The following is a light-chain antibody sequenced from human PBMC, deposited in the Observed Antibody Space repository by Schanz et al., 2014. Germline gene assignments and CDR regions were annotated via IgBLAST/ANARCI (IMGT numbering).Light chain of an antibody. Sequence: QSVLTQPASVSGSPGQSITISCTGTSSDVGGYNYVSWYQQHPGKAPKLMIFDVSNRPSGVSYRFSGSKSGNTASLTISGLQAEDEADYYCSSYTSTSTFWVFGGGTKLTV. V-gene: IGLV2-14*03. CDR2: DVS. CDR3: SSYTSTSTFWV. CDR1: SSDVGGYNY. J-gene: IGLJ3*02.